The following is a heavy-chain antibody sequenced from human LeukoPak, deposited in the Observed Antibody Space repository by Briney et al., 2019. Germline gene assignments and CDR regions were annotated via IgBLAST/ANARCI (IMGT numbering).Heavy chain of an antibody. CDR3: ARTYCSSTSCYSDAFDI. D-gene: IGHD2-2*02. CDR1: GGTFSSYA. CDR2: IIPIFGTA. Sequence: ASVKVSCKASGGTFSSYAIGWVRQAPGQGLEWMGGIIPIFGTANYAQKFQGRVTIATDESTSTAYMELSSLRSEDTAVYYCARTYCSSTSCYSDAFDIWGQGTMVTVSS. V-gene: IGHV1-69*05. J-gene: IGHJ3*02.